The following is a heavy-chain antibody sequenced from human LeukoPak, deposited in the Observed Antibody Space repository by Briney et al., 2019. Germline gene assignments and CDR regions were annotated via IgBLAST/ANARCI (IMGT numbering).Heavy chain of an antibody. J-gene: IGHJ1*01. D-gene: IGHD3-3*01. CDR2: MNPNSGNT. V-gene: IGHV1-8*01. CDR1: GYTFTSYD. CDR3: ARQEWLSTHAEYFQH. Sequence: ASVKVSCKASGYTFTSYDINWVRQATGQGLEWMGWMNPNSGNTGYAQKFQGRVTMTRDTSTSTVYMELSSLRSEDTAVYYCARQEWLSTHAEYFQHWGQGTLVTVSS.